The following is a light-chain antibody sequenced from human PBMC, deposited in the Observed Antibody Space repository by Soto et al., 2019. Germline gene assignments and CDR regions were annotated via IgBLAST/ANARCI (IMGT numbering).Light chain of an antibody. J-gene: IGLJ2*01. V-gene: IGLV2-14*01. CDR1: SSDVGGYNY. Sequence: QSALTQPASVSGSPGQSITISCTGTSSDVGGYNYVSWYQQHPGKAPKLMIYDVSNRPLGVSNRFSGSKSGNTASLTISGLQAEDEADYYCTSYSSSSTLLFGGGTKLTVL. CDR2: DVS. CDR3: TSYSSSSTLL.